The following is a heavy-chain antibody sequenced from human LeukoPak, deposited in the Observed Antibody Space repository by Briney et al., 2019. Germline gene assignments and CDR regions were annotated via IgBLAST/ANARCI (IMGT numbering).Heavy chain of an antibody. CDR3: AKDVRDGYNLFDY. D-gene: IGHD5-24*01. Sequence: GGSLRLSCAASGFTFSSYWMSWVRQAPGKGLEWVANIKQDGSEKYYADSVKGRFTISRDNSKNTLYLQMNSLRAEDTAVYYCAKDVRDGYNLFDYWGQGTLVTVSS. V-gene: IGHV3-7*01. J-gene: IGHJ4*02. CDR1: GFTFSSYW. CDR2: IKQDGSEK.